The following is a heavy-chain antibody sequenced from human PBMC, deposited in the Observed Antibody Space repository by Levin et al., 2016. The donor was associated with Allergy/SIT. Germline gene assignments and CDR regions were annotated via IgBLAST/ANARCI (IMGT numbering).Heavy chain of an antibody. CDR3: AKAVRCSTDSCPFYYNYALDV. CDR1: GFSLSNYG. Sequence: GESLKISCVVSGFSLSNYGMTWVRQAPGKGLEWVSSFSGGSTSTYYADAVKGRFTISRDTSSNTLYLQMNSLRIEDTAIYYCAKAVRCSTDSCPFYYNYALDVWGQGTTVTVS. V-gene: IGHV3-23*01. D-gene: IGHD2-2*01. J-gene: IGHJ6*02. CDR2: FSGGSTST.